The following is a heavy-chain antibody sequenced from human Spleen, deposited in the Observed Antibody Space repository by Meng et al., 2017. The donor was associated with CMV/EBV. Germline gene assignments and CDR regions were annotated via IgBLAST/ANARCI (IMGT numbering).Heavy chain of an antibody. D-gene: IGHD2-21*01. Sequence: KVSCKTSGYTFTDCYIHWVRQAHGQGLEWVGWINPDSGGTNHAQNFQGRVTMTSDSSTTTAYMELSRLTSDDTAVYYCARDHYWGADYWGQGTLVTVSS. V-gene: IGHV1-2*02. J-gene: IGHJ4*02. CDR3: ARDHYWGADY. CDR2: INPDSGGT. CDR1: GYTFTDCY.